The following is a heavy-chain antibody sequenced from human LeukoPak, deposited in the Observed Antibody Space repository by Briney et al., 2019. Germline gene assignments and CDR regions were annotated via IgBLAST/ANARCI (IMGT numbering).Heavy chain of an antibody. CDR3: ARERRGGLSGSLGGLFASYYTYYYMDV. D-gene: IGHD3-16*01. Sequence: ASVKVSCKASGYTFTMYYIHWVRQAPGQGLEWMGMINPSDGATTYAQRFQGRVTMTRDMSTTTGYMDLRSLRSEDTAVYFCARERRGGLSGSLGGLFASYYTYYYMDVWGRGTTVTVSS. CDR2: INPSDGAT. J-gene: IGHJ6*03. CDR1: GYTFTMYY. V-gene: IGHV1-46*01.